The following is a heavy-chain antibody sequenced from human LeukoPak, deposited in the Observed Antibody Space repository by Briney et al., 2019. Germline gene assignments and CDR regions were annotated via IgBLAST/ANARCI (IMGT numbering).Heavy chain of an antibody. CDR2: FDPEDGET. CDR3: ARDAYQPLLYGDGHYFDY. D-gene: IGHD2-2*01. V-gene: IGHV1-24*01. CDR1: GYTLTELS. Sequence: GASVKVSCKVSGYTLTELSMHWVRQAPGKGLEWMGGFDPEDGETIYAQKFQGRVTMTEDTSTDTAYMELSSLRAEDTAVYYCARDAYQPLLYGDGHYFDYWGQGTLVTVSS. J-gene: IGHJ4*02.